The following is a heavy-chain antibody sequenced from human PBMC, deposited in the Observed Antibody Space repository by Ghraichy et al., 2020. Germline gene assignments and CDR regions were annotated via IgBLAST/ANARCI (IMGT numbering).Heavy chain of an antibody. V-gene: IGHV3-11*01. CDR3: PRGTLFGVRTPFNH. D-gene: IGHD3-3*01. CDR1: GFAFSDYH. J-gene: IGHJ1*01. Sequence: GGSLRLSCAASGFAFSDYHMSWIRQAPGKGLEWISYISSRSSTIKYVESAKGRFTISRDNVKNSLYLEMNNLRLEDTAAYYCPRGTLFGVRTPFNHWGQGTLVTVSS. CDR2: ISSRSSTI.